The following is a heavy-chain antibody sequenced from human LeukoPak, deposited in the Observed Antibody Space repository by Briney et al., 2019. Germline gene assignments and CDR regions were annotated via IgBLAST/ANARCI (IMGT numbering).Heavy chain of an antibody. V-gene: IGHV4-59*05. D-gene: IGHD2-15*01. CDR1: GFTFSSYA. J-gene: IGHJ4*02. Sequence: GSLRLSCTASGFTFSSYAMSWVRQAPGKGLEWIGSIYYSGSTYYNPSLKSRVTISVDTSKNQFSLKLSSVTAADTAVYYCAIGYCSGGSCSFDYWGQGTLVTVSS. CDR3: AIGYCSGGSCSFDY. CDR2: IYYSGST.